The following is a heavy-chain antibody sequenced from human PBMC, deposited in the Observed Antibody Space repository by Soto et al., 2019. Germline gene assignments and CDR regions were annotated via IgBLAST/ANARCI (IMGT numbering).Heavy chain of an antibody. CDR1: GYTFTSYD. Sequence: QVQLVQSGAEGKKPGVSVKVSCKASGYTFTSYDINWARQATGHGLEWMGWMNPNSGNTGYAQKFQGRVNMTRNTSLSTAYMELSSLRSEDTAVDYCAREHSSRWRFDYWGQGTLVTLSS. V-gene: IGHV1-8*01. J-gene: IGHJ4*02. CDR2: MNPNSGNT. D-gene: IGHD6-13*01. CDR3: AREHSSRWRFDY.